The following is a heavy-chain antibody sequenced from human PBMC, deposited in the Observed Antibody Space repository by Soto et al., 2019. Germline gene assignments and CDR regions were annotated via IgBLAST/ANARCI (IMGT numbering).Heavy chain of an antibody. V-gene: IGHV3-48*01. CDR3: ARAGLGGVLRYFDWPNYFDY. J-gene: IGHJ4*02. CDR2: ISSSSSTI. CDR1: GFTFSSYS. D-gene: IGHD3-9*01. Sequence: GGSLRLSCAASGFTFSSYSMNWVRQAPGKGLEWVSYISSSSSTIYYADSVKGRFTISRDNAKNSLYLQMNSLRAEDTAVYYCARAGLGGVLRYFDWPNYFDYWGQGTLVTVSS.